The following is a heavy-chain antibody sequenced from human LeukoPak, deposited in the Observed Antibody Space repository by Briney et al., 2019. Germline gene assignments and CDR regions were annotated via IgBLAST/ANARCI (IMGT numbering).Heavy chain of an antibody. Sequence: PGGSLRLSCAASGFTFSSYGMHWVRQAPGKGLEWVAVIWYDGSNKYYADSVKGRFTISRDNSKNTLYLQMNSLRAEDTAVYYCARDSSGWTGGGAFDIWGQGTMVTVSS. J-gene: IGHJ3*02. CDR2: IWYDGSNK. V-gene: IGHV3-33*01. CDR3: ARDSSGWTGGGAFDI. CDR1: GFTFSSYG. D-gene: IGHD6-19*01.